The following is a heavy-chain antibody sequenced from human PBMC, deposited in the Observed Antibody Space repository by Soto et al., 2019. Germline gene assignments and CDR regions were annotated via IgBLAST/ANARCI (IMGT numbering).Heavy chain of an antibody. D-gene: IGHD2-2*01. CDR1: GFTFSSYG. CDR2: ISYDGSNK. CDR3: AKDGSPAYQLLWEYFDY. Sequence: GGSLRLSCATSGFTFSSYGMHWLRQAPGKGLEWVAVISYDGSNKYYADSGKGRFTISRDNSKKTLYLQMNSLRADDTAVYYCAKDGSPAYQLLWEYFDYWGQGTLVTVSS. J-gene: IGHJ4*02. V-gene: IGHV3-30*18.